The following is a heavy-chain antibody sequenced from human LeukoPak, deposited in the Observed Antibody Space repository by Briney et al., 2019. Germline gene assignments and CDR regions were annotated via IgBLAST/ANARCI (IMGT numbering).Heavy chain of an antibody. CDR1: GGTFSSYA. CDR2: IIPIFGTA. J-gene: IGHJ5*02. V-gene: IGHV1-69*01. Sequence: SVKVSCKASGGTFSSYAISWVRQAPGQGLEWMGGIIPIFGTANYAQKFQGRVTITADESTGTAYMELSSLRSEDTAVYYCAREKSHSNYNWFDPWGQGTLVTVSS. D-gene: IGHD4-11*01. CDR3: AREKSHSNYNWFDP.